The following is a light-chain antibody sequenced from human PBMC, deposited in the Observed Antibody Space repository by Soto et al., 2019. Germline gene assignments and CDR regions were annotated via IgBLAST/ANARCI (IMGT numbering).Light chain of an antibody. Sequence: DIQMSQSPSSLSASVGDGVTITCQASQDITKYLNWYQHKPGKPPKLLSYDASNLETGVPSRFSGSGSGTAFTFTISSLQPEDIATYYCQQYDNLPFGFGGGTKVEIK. CDR2: DAS. CDR1: QDITKY. V-gene: IGKV1-33*01. J-gene: IGKJ4*01. CDR3: QQYDNLPFG.